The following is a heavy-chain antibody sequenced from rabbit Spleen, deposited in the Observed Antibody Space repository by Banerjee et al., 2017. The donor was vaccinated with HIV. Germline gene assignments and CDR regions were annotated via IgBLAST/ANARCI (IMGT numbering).Heavy chain of an antibody. CDR1: GFDFSNYG. D-gene: IGHD6-1*01. Sequence: QEQLVESGGGLVQPGGSLKLSCKASGFDFSNYGVTWVRQAPGKGLEWIACVNGGGSGTTHYATWAKGRFTVSKTSSTTVTLQVTSLTAADTATYFCARDDNGYGLYFNLWGPGTLVTVS. J-gene: IGHJ4*01. CDR2: VNGGGSGTT. V-gene: IGHV1S45*01. CDR3: ARDDNGYGLYFNL.